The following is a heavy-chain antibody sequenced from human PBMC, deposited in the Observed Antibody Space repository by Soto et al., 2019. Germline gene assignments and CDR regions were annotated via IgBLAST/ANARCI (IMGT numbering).Heavy chain of an antibody. D-gene: IGHD2-15*01. V-gene: IGHV3-23*01. CDR2: ISGSGGST. Sequence: LRLSCAASGFTFSSYAMSWVRQAPGKGLEWVSAISGSGGSTYYADSVKGRFTISRDNSKNTLYLQMNSLRAEDTPVYYCAHDGDHCSGGSCYSKFSYNYYGMDGCGQRTTVTVAS. CDR1: GFTFSSYA. J-gene: IGHJ6*02. CDR3: AHDGDHCSGGSCYSKFSYNYYGMDG.